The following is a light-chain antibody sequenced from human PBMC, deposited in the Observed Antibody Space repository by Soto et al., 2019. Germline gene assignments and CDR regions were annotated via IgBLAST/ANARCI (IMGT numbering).Light chain of an antibody. CDR2: LEGSGSY. Sequence: QAVLTQSSSASASLGSSVKLTCTLTXGHSSYIIAWHQHQPGKAPRYLMKLEGSGSYTKGSGVPGRFSGSGSGADRYLTISNLQSDDEADYYCETWDSNTRVFGGGTKLTVL. CDR3: ETWDSNTRV. J-gene: IGLJ2*01. CDR1: XGHSSYI. V-gene: IGLV4-60*03.